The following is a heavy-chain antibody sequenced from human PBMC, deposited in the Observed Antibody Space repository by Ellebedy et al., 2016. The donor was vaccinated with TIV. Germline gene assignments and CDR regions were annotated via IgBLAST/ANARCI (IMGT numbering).Heavy chain of an antibody. CDR2: IYYSGST. D-gene: IGHD3-22*01. CDR3: ARDTTGYSHFDY. V-gene: IGHV4-30-4*01. J-gene: IGHJ4*02. CDR1: GGSISSGNYY. Sequence: SETLSLTXTVSGGSISSGNYYWSWIRQPPGKGLEWIGYIYYSGSTYYNPSLKSRVTISGDTSKNQFSLKLSSVTAADTAVYYCARDTTGYSHFDYWGQGTLVTVSS.